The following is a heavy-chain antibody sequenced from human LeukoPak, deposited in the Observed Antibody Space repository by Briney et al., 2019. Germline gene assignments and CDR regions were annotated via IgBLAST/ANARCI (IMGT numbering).Heavy chain of an antibody. D-gene: IGHD3-16*01. CDR2: IYYSGST. Sequence: SETLSLTCTVSGGSISSYYWSWIRQPPGKGLEWIGYIYYSGSTNYNPSLKSRVTISVDTSKNQFSLKLSSVTAADTAVYYCARVLLGDDAFDIWGQGTMVTVSS. CDR3: ARVLLGDDAFDI. CDR1: GGSISSYY. V-gene: IGHV4-59*01. J-gene: IGHJ3*02.